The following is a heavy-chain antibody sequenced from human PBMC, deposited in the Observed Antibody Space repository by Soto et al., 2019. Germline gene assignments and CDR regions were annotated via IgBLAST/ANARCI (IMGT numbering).Heavy chain of an antibody. CDR2: ISGSGGST. D-gene: IGHD3-9*01. J-gene: IGHJ6*02. CDR3: AKGPTRGYYKEYYYYGMDV. CDR1: GFTFSSYA. Sequence: GGSLRLSCAASGFTFSSYAMSWVRQAPGKGLEWVSAISGSGGSTYYADSVKGRFTISRDNSKNTLYLQMNSLRAEDTAVYYCAKGPTRGYYKEYYYYGMDVWGQGTTVTVSS. V-gene: IGHV3-23*01.